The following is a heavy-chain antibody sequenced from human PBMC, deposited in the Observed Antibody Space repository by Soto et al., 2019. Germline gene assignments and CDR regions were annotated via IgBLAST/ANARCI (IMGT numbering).Heavy chain of an antibody. V-gene: IGHV4-59*08. Sequence: QVQLQESGPGLVKPSETLSLTCTVSGGSISSYYWSWIRQPPGKGLEWIGYIYYSGSTNYNPSLKRRVNISVDTSTNQFSLKLSSVTAADTAVYYCARAYSSGWTRWFDPWGQGTLVTVSS. J-gene: IGHJ5*02. CDR1: GGSISSYY. D-gene: IGHD6-19*01. CDR3: ARAYSSGWTRWFDP. CDR2: IYYSGST.